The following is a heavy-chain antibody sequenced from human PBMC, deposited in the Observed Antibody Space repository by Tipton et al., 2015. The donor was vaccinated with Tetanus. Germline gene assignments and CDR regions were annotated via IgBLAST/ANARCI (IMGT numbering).Heavy chain of an antibody. V-gene: IGHV3-53*05. CDR2: MYSGGDT. Sequence: GSLRLSCVASGFIVSSHYMSWVRQAPGKGLEWVSVMYSGGDTYYVDSVKGRFSISRDNANKSLYVQMDSLRPEDTALYYCARAVRGRDVFDLWGQGTMVIVSS. CDR3: ARAVRGRDVFDL. J-gene: IGHJ3*01. CDR1: GFIVSSHY. D-gene: IGHD3-10*01.